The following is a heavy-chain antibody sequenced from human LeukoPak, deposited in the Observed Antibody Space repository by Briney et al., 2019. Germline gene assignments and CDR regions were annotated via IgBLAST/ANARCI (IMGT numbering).Heavy chain of an antibody. J-gene: IGHJ4*02. D-gene: IGHD5-18*01. V-gene: IGHV3-30*04. Sequence: PGGSLRLSCAASGFSFSSYAMHWVRQAPGKGLEWVAVISYDESNKYYADSVKGRFTISRDNSKNTLYPQMNSLRAEDTAVYYCARDLNTAAYWGQGTLVSVSS. CDR3: ARDLNTAAY. CDR2: ISYDESNK. CDR1: GFSFSSYA.